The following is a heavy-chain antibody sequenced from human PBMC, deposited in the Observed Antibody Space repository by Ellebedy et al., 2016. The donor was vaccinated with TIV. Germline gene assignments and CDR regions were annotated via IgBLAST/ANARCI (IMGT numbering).Heavy chain of an antibody. J-gene: IGHJ4*02. V-gene: IGHV3-7*03. CDR1: GFTFSAHW. CDR2: IKPDGSAK. D-gene: IGHD3-10*01. CDR3: ARGSRESDY. Sequence: GESLKISCAASGFTFSAHWMSWVRQTPGKGLEWVANIKPDGSAKVYVDSVRGRFTISRDNTKNSLYLEMNSLGSEDTALYYCARGSRESDYWGQGTLVTVSS.